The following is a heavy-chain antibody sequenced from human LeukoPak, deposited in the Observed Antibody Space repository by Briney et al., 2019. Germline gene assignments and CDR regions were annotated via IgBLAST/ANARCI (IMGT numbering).Heavy chain of an antibody. CDR1: GFTFSSYG. CDR3: AKGGLWF. D-gene: IGHD3-10*01. Sequence: GGSLRLSCAASGFTFSSYGMHWVRQAPGKGQEWVAGISYDGSNKYYAASVKGRIAISRDNSKNTLYLQMNSLRAEDTAVYYCAKGGLWFGGQGTLVTVSS. CDR2: ISYDGSNK. V-gene: IGHV3-30*18. J-gene: IGHJ4*02.